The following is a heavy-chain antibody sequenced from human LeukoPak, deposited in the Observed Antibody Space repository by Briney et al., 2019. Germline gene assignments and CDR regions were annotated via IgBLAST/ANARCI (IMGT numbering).Heavy chain of an antibody. CDR2: INPNSGGT. J-gene: IGHJ5*02. CDR3: ARGELRGVITLRPSGWFDP. V-gene: IGHV1-2*02. CDR1: GYTFTGYY. Sequence: GASVKVSCKASGYTFTGYYMHRVRQAPGQGLEWMGWINPNSGGTNYAQKFQGRVTMTRNTSISTAYMELSSLRSEDTAVYYCARGELRGVITLRPSGWFDPWGQGTLVTVSS. D-gene: IGHD3-10*01.